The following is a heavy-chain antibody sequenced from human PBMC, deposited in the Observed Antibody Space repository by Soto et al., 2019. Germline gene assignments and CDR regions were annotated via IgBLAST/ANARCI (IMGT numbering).Heavy chain of an antibody. Sequence: LRLSCAASGFTFSSYEMNWVRQAPGKGLEWVSYISSSGSTIYYADSVKGRFTISRDNAKNSLYLQMNSLRAEDTAVYYCARADGGNSRDYYYGMDVWGQGTTVTVSS. V-gene: IGHV3-48*03. CDR1: GFTFSSYE. J-gene: IGHJ6*02. CDR2: ISSSGSTI. CDR3: ARADGGNSRDYYYGMDV. D-gene: IGHD2-21*02.